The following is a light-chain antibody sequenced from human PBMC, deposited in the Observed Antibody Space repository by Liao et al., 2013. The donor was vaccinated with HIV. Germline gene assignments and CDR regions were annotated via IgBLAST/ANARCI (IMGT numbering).Light chain of an antibody. CDR2: QDT. J-gene: IGLJ1*01. Sequence: SYDLTQPPSVSVSPGQTATITCSGDTLGNKFSSWYQQKPGQSPVLVIYQDTKRPSGIPDRFSGSNSGNTATLTISGTQTMDEADYYCQAWDTSTYVFGSGTKVTVL. V-gene: IGLV3-1*01. CDR1: TLGNKF. CDR3: QAWDTSTYV.